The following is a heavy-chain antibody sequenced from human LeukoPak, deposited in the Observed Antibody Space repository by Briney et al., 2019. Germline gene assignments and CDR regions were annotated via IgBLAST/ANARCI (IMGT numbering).Heavy chain of an antibody. CDR1: GGSVRGRY. V-gene: IGHV4-59*02. J-gene: IGHJ4*02. CDR3: ARALYSSSSEFDY. CDR2: IFYSGST. Sequence: SETLSLTCTVSGGSVRGRYWNWLRQPPGKGLEWIGYIFYSGSTNYIPSLKSRVTISVDTSKNQCSLKLSSVTAADTAVYYCARALYSSSSEFDYWGQGTLVTVSS. D-gene: IGHD6-6*01.